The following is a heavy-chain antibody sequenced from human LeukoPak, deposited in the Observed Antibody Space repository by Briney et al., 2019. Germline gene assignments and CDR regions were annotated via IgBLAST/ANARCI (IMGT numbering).Heavy chain of an antibody. J-gene: IGHJ6*03. CDR3: ARDLRGSSWYNHYYYMDV. CDR1: GFTFSSYA. D-gene: IGHD6-13*01. Sequence: GGSLRLSCAASGFTFSSYAMHWVRQAPGKGLEYVSAISSNGGSTYYANSVKGRFTISRDNSKNTLYLQMGSLRAEDMAVYYCARDLRGSSWYNHYYYMDVWGKGTTVTVSS. V-gene: IGHV3-64*01. CDR2: ISSNGGST.